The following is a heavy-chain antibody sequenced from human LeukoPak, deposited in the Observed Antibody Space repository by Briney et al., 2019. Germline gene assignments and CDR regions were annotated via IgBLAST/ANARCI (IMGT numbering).Heavy chain of an antibody. J-gene: IGHJ4*02. V-gene: IGHV3-7*05. Sequence: PGGSLRLSCSGSGVSFSGHWMHWVRQAPGKGLDCVATIKYDGSEKYYVDSVKGRFTISRDDAKNSLYLQMNSLRAEDTAVYYCARQEVLYHFAYWGQGTLVTVSS. D-gene: IGHD2-2*02. CDR2: IKYDGSEK. CDR1: GVSFSGHW. CDR3: ARQEVLYHFAY.